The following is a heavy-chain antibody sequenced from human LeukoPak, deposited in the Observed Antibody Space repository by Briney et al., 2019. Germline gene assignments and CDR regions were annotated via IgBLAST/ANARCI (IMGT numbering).Heavy chain of an antibody. CDR2: IKSKTDGGTI. Sequence: PGGSLRLSCAASGITFSNAWMSWVRQAPGKGLEWVGRIKSKTDGGTIDYAAPVKGRFTISTDDSKITLYLQMNSLQIEDTGVYYCTTDCGIAVRPVFDYWGQGTLVTVSS. CDR1: GITFSNAW. D-gene: IGHD6-6*01. V-gene: IGHV3-15*01. J-gene: IGHJ4*02. CDR3: TTDCGIAVRPVFDY.